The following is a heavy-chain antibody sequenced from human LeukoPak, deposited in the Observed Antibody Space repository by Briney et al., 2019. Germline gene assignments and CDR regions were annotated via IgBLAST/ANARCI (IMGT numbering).Heavy chain of an antibody. V-gene: IGHV4-34*01. J-gene: IGHJ4*02. D-gene: IGHD5-12*01. CDR1: SGSFSGYY. CDR3: ARGHGGYGD. CDR2: INHSGGT. Sequence: SETLSLTCGVYSGSFSGYYWTWIRQPPGKGLEWIGEINHSGGTNYNPSLKSRVTISFDTSKNQFSLKLSSVSAADTALYFCARGHGGYGDWGQGTLVTVSS.